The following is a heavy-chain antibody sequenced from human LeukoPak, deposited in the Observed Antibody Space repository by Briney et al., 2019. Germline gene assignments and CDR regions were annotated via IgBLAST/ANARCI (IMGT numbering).Heavy chain of an antibody. V-gene: IGHV3-74*01. CDR3: ARFYCSSTSCLEDY. D-gene: IGHD2-2*01. CDR1: GFTFSSYW. Sequence: GGSLRLSCADSGFTFSSYWIHWVRQAPGKGLVWVSRINSDGSTTSYADSVKGRFTISRDNAKNTLYLQMNSLRAEDTAVYYCARFYCSSTSCLEDYWGQGTLVTVSS. CDR2: INSDGSTT. J-gene: IGHJ4*02.